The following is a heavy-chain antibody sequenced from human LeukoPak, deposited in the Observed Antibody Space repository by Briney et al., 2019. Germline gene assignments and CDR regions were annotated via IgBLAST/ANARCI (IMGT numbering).Heavy chain of an antibody. CDR1: GYTFTSYY. CDR3: ARARGYYFDY. J-gene: IGHJ4*02. D-gene: IGHD3-22*01. Sequence: ASVKVSCKASGYTFTSYYMHWVRQAPGQGLEWMGIINPSGGSTSYAQKFQGRVTITADESTSTAYMELSSLRSEGTAVYYCARARGYYFDYWGQGTLVTVSS. CDR2: INPSGGST. V-gene: IGHV1-46*01.